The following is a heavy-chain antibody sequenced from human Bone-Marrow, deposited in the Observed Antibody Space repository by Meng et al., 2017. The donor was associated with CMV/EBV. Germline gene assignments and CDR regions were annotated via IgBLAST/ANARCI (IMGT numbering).Heavy chain of an antibody. V-gene: IGHV3-7*01. CDR1: GFTFSSYW. CDR2: IKQDGSEK. D-gene: IGHD1-26*01. J-gene: IGHJ3*02. Sequence: GESLKISCAASGFTFSSYWMSWVRQAPGKGLEWVANIKQDGSEKYYVDSVKGRFTISRDNAKNSLYLQMNSLRAEDTAVYYCAREPGSQAFDIWGQGTMVTVSS. CDR3: AREPGSQAFDI.